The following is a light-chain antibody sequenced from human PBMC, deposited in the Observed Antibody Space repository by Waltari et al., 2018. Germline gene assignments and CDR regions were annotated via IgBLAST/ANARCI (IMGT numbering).Light chain of an antibody. J-gene: IGLJ3*02. CDR2: DDS. V-gene: IGLV3-21*02. CDR3: QVWDTSGDYGM. Sequence: SYVLTQPPSVSVAPGQTARMTCGGDDIERRSVHWYQQKPGRAPVLVLHDDSDRPSGIPDGFSDSNSGNMATLTISRVGAGDEADYYCQVWDTSGDYGMFGGGTKLTVL. CDR1: DIERRS.